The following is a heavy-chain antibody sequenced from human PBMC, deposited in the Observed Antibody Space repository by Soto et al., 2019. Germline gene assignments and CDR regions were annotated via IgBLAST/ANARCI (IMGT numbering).Heavy chain of an antibody. CDR2: ISWNSDSI. D-gene: IGHD2-2*01. CDR3: AKGQYPLGYLDY. Sequence: EVQLVESGGGLVQPGRSLRLSCAASGFTFGDYAMHWVRQAPGKGLEWVSGISWNSDSIGYVDSVKGRFTISRENAKNSLYLQLNSLRSEDTALYYCAKGQYPLGYLDYWGQGTLVTVSS. V-gene: IGHV3-9*01. CDR1: GFTFGDYA. J-gene: IGHJ4*02.